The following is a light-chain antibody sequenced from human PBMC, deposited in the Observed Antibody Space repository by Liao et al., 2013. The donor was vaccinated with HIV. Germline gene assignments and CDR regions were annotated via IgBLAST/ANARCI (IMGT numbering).Light chain of an antibody. CDR3: QVWDSSGDHPV. J-gene: IGLJ2*01. CDR2: YDN. Sequence: SYVLTQPPSVSVAPGKTARITCGGDNIGGRSVHWYQHKAGQAPHLVISYDNDRPSGIPARFSGSNSGNTATLTINRVEVGDEADYYCQVWDSSGDHPVFGGGTKVTVL. CDR1: NIGGRS. V-gene: IGLV3-21*01.